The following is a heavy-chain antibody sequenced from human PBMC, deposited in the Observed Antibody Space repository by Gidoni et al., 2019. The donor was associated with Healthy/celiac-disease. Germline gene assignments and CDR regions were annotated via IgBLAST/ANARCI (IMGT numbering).Heavy chain of an antibody. CDR1: GFTFRSYG. J-gene: IGHJ4*02. Sequence: QVQLVESGGGVVQPGRSLRLSCAASGFTFRSYGMHWVRQAPGKGLEWVAVISYDGSNKYYADSVKGRFTISRDNSKNTLYLQMNSLRAEDTAVYYCAKDSEWLVTYYYFDYWGQGTLVTVSS. CDR3: AKDSEWLVTYYYFDY. D-gene: IGHD6-19*01. V-gene: IGHV3-30*18. CDR2: ISYDGSNK.